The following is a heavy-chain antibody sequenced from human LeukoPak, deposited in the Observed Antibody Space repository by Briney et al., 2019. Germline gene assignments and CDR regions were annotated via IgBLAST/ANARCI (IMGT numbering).Heavy chain of an antibody. CDR1: GFTFSSYG. D-gene: IGHD1-14*01. CDR3: ARARNFGIFDY. Sequence: GGSLRLSCAAFGFTFSSYGMHWVRQAPGKGLEWVAVIWYDGSNKYYADSVKGRFTISRDNSKNTLYLQMNSLRAEDTVVYYCARARNFGIFDYWGQGTLVTVSS. V-gene: IGHV3-33*01. CDR2: IWYDGSNK. J-gene: IGHJ4*02.